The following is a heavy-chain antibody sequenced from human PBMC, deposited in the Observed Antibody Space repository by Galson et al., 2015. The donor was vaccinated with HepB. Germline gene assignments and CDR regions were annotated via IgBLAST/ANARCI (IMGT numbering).Heavy chain of an antibody. V-gene: IGHV6-1*01. CDR2: TYYRSKWYS. D-gene: IGHD6-19*01. J-gene: IGHJ4*02. Sequence: AISGDSVFSNRAAWSWIRQSPSRGLEWLGRTYYRSKWYSDYAESVKSRITINPDPSRNQFSLQLNSVTPEDTAGSYCASHYSSGWYGGASFEDWGQGTLVTVSS. CDR3: ASHYSSGWYGGASFED. CDR1: GDSVFSNRAA.